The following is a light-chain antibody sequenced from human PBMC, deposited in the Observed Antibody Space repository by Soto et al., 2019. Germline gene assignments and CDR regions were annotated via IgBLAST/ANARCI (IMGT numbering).Light chain of an antibody. CDR2: GNS. J-gene: IGLJ2*01. CDR3: QSYDSSLSVV. Sequence: QSVLTQPPSVSGAPGQRVTISCTGSSSNIGAGYDVHWYQQLPGTAPKLLIYGNSNRPSGVPDRFSGSKSGTSASLAIAGLLDEDEADYNCQSYDSSLSVVFGGGTKVTVL. V-gene: IGLV1-40*01. CDR1: SSNIGAGYD.